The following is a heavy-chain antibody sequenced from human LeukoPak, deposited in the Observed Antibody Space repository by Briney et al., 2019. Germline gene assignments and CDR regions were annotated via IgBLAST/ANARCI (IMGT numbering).Heavy chain of an antibody. J-gene: IGHJ2*01. V-gene: IGHV3-49*04. D-gene: IGHD3-3*01. CDR1: GFTFGDYA. CDR3: TRTEWPDDWYFDL. CDR2: IRSKAYGGTT. Sequence: GGSLRLSCTASGFTFGDYAMSWVRQAPGKGLEWVGFIRSKAYGGTTEYAAPVKGRFTISRDDSKSIAYLQMNSLKTEDTAVYYCTRTEWPDDWYFDLWGRGTLVTVSS.